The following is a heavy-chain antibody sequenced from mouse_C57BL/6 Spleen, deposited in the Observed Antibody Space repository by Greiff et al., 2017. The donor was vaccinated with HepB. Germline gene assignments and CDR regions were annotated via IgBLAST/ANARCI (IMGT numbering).Heavy chain of an antibody. CDR3: ARSGSSQYYFDY. V-gene: IGHV1-50*01. J-gene: IGHJ2*01. D-gene: IGHD1-1*01. CDR1: GYTFTSYW. Sequence: QVQLQQPGAELVKPGASVKLSCKASGYTFTSYWMQWVKQRPGQGLEWIGEIDPSDSYTNYNQKFKGKATLTVDTSSSTAYMQLSSLTSEDSAVYYCARSGSSQYYFDYWGQSTTLTVSS. CDR2: IDPSDSYT.